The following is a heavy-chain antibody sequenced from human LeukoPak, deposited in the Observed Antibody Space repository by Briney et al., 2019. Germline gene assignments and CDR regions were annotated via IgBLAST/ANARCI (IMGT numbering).Heavy chain of an antibody. CDR3: ARARVPIAVAGLYYFDY. CDR1: GYTFTAYY. J-gene: IGHJ4*02. CDR2: IKPDSGSS. D-gene: IGHD6-19*01. Sequence: ASVKVSCKASGYTFTAYYIHWLRQTPGQGPEWMGWIKPDSGSSHYAQKFQGRVTMTRDTSSSSAYMDLTRLKSGDTAVYYCARARVPIAVAGLYYFDYWGQGALVTVSS. V-gene: IGHV1-2*02.